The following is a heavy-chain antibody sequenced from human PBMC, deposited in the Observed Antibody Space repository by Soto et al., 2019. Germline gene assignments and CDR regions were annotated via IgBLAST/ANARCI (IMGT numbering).Heavy chain of an antibody. CDR2: IKADGTEK. Sequence: GSLRLSCVGSGFTFSSYWMGWVRQTPGKGLEWVATIKADGTEKYYVDSVKGRFTFSRDNAKTSVYLEMNSLRAEDTAVYYCVTAVRGYNANGDLWGQGTTVTVSS. D-gene: IGHD5-12*01. CDR3: VTAVRGYNANGDL. V-gene: IGHV3-7*03. J-gene: IGHJ6*02. CDR1: GFTFSSYW.